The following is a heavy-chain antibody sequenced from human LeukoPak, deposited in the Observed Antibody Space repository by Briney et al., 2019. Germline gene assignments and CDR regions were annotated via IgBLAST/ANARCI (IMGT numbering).Heavy chain of an antibody. Sequence: PGGSLRLSCAASGFTFSSYAMSWVRQAPGKGLEWVSAISGSGGSTYYADSVKGRFTISRDNSKNTLYLQMNSLRAEDTAVYYCAKVRWKSRSWYYDSSGYLLLGYWGQGTLVTVSS. CDR2: ISGSGGST. V-gene: IGHV3-23*01. D-gene: IGHD3-22*01. J-gene: IGHJ4*02. CDR3: AKVRWKSRSWYYDSSGYLLLGY. CDR1: GFTFSSYA.